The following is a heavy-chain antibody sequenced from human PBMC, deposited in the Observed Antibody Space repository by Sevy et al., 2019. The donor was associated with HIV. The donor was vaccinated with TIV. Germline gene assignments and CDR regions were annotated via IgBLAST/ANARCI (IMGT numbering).Heavy chain of an antibody. J-gene: IGHJ4*02. CDR2: ISSRGYFI. CDR3: ASVRHTYGNFFFDY. CDR1: GFTFSDYY. Sequence: GGSLRLSCTASGFTFSDYYMSWIRQAPGKGLEWVSYISSRGYFIYYADSVKGRFTISRDNAKNSMFLHMSSLRAEDTGVYYCASVRHTYGNFFFDYWGQGTLVTVSS. D-gene: IGHD5-18*01. V-gene: IGHV3-11*01.